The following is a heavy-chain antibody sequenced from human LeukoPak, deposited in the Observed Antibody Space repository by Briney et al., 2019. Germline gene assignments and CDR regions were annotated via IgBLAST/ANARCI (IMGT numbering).Heavy chain of an antibody. CDR1: GFTFSSYA. Sequence: GGSLRLSCAASGFTFSSYAMHWVRQAPGKGLEWVAVISYDESNKYYADSVKGRFTVSRDNSKNTLYLQMNSLRAEDTAVYYCARGGRTTVSYFDYWGQGTLVTVSS. V-gene: IGHV3-30*04. CDR2: ISYDESNK. D-gene: IGHD4-17*01. J-gene: IGHJ4*02. CDR3: ARGGRTTVSYFDY.